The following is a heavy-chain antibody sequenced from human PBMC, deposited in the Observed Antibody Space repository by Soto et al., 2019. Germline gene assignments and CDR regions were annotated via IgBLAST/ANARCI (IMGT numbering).Heavy chain of an antibody. Sequence: PGESLKISCKGSEYSFANQWIGWVRQMPGKGLEWVGIISPDTSRTLYSPSLQGQVTISVDKSISTVYLQWNSLKASDTAMYYCPKRLNAVSKPSPCLDTWRQRTLVTVSS. J-gene: IGHJ5*02. CDR1: EYSFANQW. V-gene: IGHV5-51*01. CDR3: PKRLNAVSKPSPCLDT. CDR2: ISPDTSRT.